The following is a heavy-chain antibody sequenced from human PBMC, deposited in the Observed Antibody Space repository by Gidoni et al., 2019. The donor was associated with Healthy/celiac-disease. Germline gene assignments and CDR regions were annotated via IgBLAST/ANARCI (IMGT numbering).Heavy chain of an antibody. D-gene: IGHD6-13*01. Sequence: EVQLVESGGGLVKPGGSLRLSCAASGFPFRRYSMNWVRQAPGKGLEWVATISSSSSYIYYADSVKGRLTIARDNAKNSLYLQRNSLRAEDTAVYYCARAIIEVGIAAAVDQIWGQGTMVTVSS. V-gene: IGHV3-21*01. CDR1: GFPFRRYS. CDR2: ISSSSSYI. J-gene: IGHJ3*02. CDR3: ARAIIEVGIAAAVDQI.